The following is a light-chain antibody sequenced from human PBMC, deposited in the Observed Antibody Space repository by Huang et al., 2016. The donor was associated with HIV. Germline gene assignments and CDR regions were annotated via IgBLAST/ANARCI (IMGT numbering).Light chain of an antibody. CDR2: NAS. V-gene: IGKV1-5*03. CDR3: QRYNTFPYT. Sequence: DIQLTQSPSTLSASVGDRVTITCRASQSISNWLSCYQQKPGKAPKLLIYNASTLESGVPLRFSGSASGTNFTLTISSLQPDDLGTYYCQRYNTFPYTFGQGTKLEI. CDR1: QSISNW. J-gene: IGKJ2*01.